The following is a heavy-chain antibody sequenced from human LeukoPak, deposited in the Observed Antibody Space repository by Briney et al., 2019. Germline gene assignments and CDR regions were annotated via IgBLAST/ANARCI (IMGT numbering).Heavy chain of an antibody. CDR2: IYHSGST. CDR3: ARDQDHDAFDI. J-gene: IGHJ3*02. CDR1: GGSISSGGYY. V-gene: IGHV4-30-2*01. Sequence: PSGTLSLTCAVSGGSISSGGYYWSWIRQPPGKGLEWIGYIYHSGSTYYNPSLKSRVTISVDRSKNQFSLKLSSVTAADTAVYYCARDQDHDAFDIWGQGTMVTVSS.